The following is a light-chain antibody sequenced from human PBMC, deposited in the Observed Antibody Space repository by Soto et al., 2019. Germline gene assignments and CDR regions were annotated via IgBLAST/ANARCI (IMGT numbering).Light chain of an antibody. Sequence: VVLTQSPLSLPVTLGQPASISCRSSQSLVYRDGNTYLNWFQQRPGQSPRRLIYKVSDRDSGGPDRFSGSGSGTDFTLKISRVEAEDVAVYYCMQGTHWPPYSFGQRTKLEIK. CDR2: KVS. V-gene: IGKV2-30*01. CDR3: MQGTHWPPYS. CDR1: QSLVYRDGNTY. J-gene: IGKJ2*03.